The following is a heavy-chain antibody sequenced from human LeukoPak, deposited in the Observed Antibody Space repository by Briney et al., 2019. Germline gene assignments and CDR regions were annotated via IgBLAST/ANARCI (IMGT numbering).Heavy chain of an antibody. CDR3: TKAYDYDANGTPTH. J-gene: IGHJ1*01. CDR1: GFTFDDYA. CDR2: INWNGNNI. D-gene: IGHD4/OR15-4a*01. Sequence: GGSLRLSCAASGFTFDDYAMHWVRQAPGKGPEWVSGINWNGNNIGYADSVRGRFTISRDNAKNSLYLQMNSLRAEDTALYYCTKAYDYDANGTPTHWGQGTLVTVFS. V-gene: IGHV3-9*01.